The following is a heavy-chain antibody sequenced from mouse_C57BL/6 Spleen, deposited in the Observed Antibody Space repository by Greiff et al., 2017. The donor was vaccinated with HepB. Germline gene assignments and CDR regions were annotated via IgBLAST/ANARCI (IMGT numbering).Heavy chain of an antibody. CDR1: GYAFSSYW. Sequence: QVQLKQSGAELVKPGASVKISCKASGYAFSSYWMNWVKQRPGKGLEWIGQIYPGDGDTNYNGKFKGKATLTADKSSSTAYMQLSSLTSEDSAVYFCALDSSGYQAWFAYWGQGTLVTVSA. J-gene: IGHJ3*01. V-gene: IGHV1-82*01. D-gene: IGHD3-2*02. CDR3: ALDSSGYQAWFAY. CDR2: IYPGDGDT.